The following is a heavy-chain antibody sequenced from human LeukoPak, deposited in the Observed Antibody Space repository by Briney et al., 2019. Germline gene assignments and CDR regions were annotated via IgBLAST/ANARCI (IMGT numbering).Heavy chain of an antibody. CDR3: AREYSYGYFLY. J-gene: IGHJ4*02. D-gene: IGHD5-18*01. CDR2: ISAYDGNT. Sequence: ASLKVSCKASGYTFTSYGISWVRQAPGQGLEWMGWISAYDGNTNYAQKLQGRVTMTTDTSTSTAYMELRSLRSDDTAVYYCAREYSYGYFLYWGQGTMVTVSS. V-gene: IGHV1-18*01. CDR1: GYTFTSYG.